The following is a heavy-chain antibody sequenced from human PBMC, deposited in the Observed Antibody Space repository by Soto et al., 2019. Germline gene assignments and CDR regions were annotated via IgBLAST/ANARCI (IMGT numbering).Heavy chain of an antibody. V-gene: IGHV1-18*01. Sequence: QVQLVQSGPEVKKPGASVKVSCKASGYIFTNYGITWVRQAPGQGLEWMGGISSYNGNTNYAQKFQGRVTMTTDISTTMAYMEVRRLTSDDAAGYYCARHLRYDFWSGSTPRNYYFGSWGQGTLVTVYS. CDR3: ARHLRYDFWSGSTPRNYYFGS. CDR2: ISSYNGNT. CDR1: GYIFTNYG. D-gene: IGHD3-3*01. J-gene: IGHJ4*02.